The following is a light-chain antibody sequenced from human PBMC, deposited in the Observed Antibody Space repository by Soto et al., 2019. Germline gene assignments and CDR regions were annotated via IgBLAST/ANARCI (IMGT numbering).Light chain of an antibody. Sequence: SYELTQPPSVSVAPGKTARITCGGNNIGSKSVHWYQQKPGQAPVLVISYDSDRPSGIPERFSGSNSGNTATLTISRVEAGDQADYSCQVWDSRSDQRVIFGGGTKLTVL. V-gene: IGLV3-21*04. J-gene: IGLJ2*01. CDR2: YDS. CDR1: NIGSKS. CDR3: QVWDSRSDQRVI.